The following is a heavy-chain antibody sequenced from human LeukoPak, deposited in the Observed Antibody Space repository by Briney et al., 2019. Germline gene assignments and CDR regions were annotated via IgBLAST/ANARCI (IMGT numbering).Heavy chain of an antibody. Sequence: SDTLSLTCAVYGGSFSGYYWSWIRQPPGKGLEWIGEINHSGSTNYNPSLKSRVTISVDTSKNQFSLKLSSVTAADTAVYYCARGYCSGGSCYSWFDPWGQGTLVTVSS. V-gene: IGHV4-34*01. CDR3: ARGYCSGGSCYSWFDP. CDR1: GGSFSGYY. CDR2: INHSGST. J-gene: IGHJ5*02. D-gene: IGHD2-15*01.